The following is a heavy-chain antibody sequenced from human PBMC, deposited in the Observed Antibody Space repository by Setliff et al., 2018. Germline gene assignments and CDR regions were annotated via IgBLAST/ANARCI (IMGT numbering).Heavy chain of an antibody. V-gene: IGHV4-39*07. CDR2: IYYSGST. CDR1: GGSISSSSYY. Sequence: SETLSLTCTVSGGSISSSSYYWGWIRQPPGKGLEWIGSIYYSGSTYYNPSLKSRVTISVDTSKNQFSLKLSSVTAAGTAVYYCAREYIQLWSRSLWGYFDLWGRGTLVTVSS. J-gene: IGHJ2*01. CDR3: AREYIQLWSRSLWGYFDL. D-gene: IGHD5-18*01.